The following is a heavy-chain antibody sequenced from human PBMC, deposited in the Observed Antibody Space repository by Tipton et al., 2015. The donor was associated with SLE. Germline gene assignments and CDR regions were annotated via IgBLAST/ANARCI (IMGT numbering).Heavy chain of an antibody. CDR2: LSYTGTT. D-gene: IGHD1-1*01. V-gene: IGHV4-39*07. Sequence: TLSLTCTVSGDSISSGGSYSWGWVRQPPGTGLEWIGTLSYTGTTHYSPSLKSRVSISEDTSRNQFSLKLTSVTAADTAVYYCARLGHFHWNDIHFRVLRGRIDSWGQGTLVTVSP. CDR1: GDSISSGGSYS. CDR3: ARLGHFHWNDIHFRVLRGRIDS. J-gene: IGHJ4*02.